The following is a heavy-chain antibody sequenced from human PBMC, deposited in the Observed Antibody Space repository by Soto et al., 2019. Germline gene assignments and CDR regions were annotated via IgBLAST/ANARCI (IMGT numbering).Heavy chain of an antibody. D-gene: IGHD6-6*01. J-gene: IGHJ6*02. V-gene: IGHV3-21*01. CDR1: EFSFSSYS. CDR2: ITSSTSYI. Sequence: EVQLVESGGGLVKPGGSLRLSCAASEFSFSSYSMNWVRQAPGKGLEWVSCITSSTSYISYADSVKGRFTISRDNAKNSLYLQMNSLRAEDTAVYYCARVLSVAAPYFYAMDVWGQGTTVTVSS. CDR3: ARVLSVAAPYFYAMDV.